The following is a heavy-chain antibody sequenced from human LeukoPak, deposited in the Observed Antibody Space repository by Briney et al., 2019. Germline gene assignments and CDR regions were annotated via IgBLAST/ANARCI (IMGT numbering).Heavy chain of an antibody. Sequence: GGSLRLSCAASGFTFSSYAMSWVRQAPGKGLEWVSAISGSGGSTYYADSVKGRFTISRDNSKNTLYLQMNSLRAEDTAVYYCARATAYGDYFSWGQGTLVTVSS. CDR3: ARATAYGDYFS. J-gene: IGHJ4*02. V-gene: IGHV3-23*01. CDR1: GFTFSSYA. CDR2: ISGSGGST. D-gene: IGHD4-17*01.